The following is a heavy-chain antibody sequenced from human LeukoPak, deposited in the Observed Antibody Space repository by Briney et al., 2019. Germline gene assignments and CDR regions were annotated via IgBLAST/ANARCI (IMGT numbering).Heavy chain of an antibody. Sequence: SVKVSCKASGGTYSSYSIGWVRQAPGQGLEWMGRIIPILGITNYAQKFQGRVTITADKSTNTAYMELRSLRSEDTAVYFCARIEQQLTHNWFDPWGQGTLVTVSS. V-gene: IGHV1-69*02. J-gene: IGHJ5*02. CDR2: IIPILGIT. D-gene: IGHD1-1*01. CDR1: GGTYSSYS. CDR3: ARIEQQLTHNWFDP.